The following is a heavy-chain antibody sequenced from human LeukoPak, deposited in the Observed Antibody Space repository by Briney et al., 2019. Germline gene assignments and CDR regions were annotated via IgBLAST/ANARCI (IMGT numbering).Heavy chain of an antibody. V-gene: IGHV3-7*01. D-gene: IGHD3-22*01. J-gene: IGHJ4*02. CDR3: AREKLDTRGYVDY. Sequence: PGGSLRHSCAGSGFTFSTYWMSWVRQAPGKGLDWVANIKQDGIDKYYVDSVKGRFTISRDNAKNLLYLQMNSLRAEDTAVYYCAREKLDTRGYVDYWGQGTLVTVSS. CDR1: GFTFSTYW. CDR2: IKQDGIDK.